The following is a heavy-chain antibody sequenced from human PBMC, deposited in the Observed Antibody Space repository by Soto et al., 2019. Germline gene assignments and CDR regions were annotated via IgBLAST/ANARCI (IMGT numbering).Heavy chain of an antibody. V-gene: IGHV4-30-4*01. D-gene: IGHD5-18*01. CDR2: IYNVGST. CDR3: ARAPVGVDTISYFDY. CDR1: GDSVSSVGFH. J-gene: IGHJ4*02. Sequence: QVQLQQWGPGLVKPSETLSLTCTVSGDSVSSVGFHWAWLRQPPGKGLEWIGYIYNVGSTYYRPSPESRMHVSLDAARNHYYLRLTAVTAADTAGYFYARAPVGVDTISYFDYWGQGKLVTVSS.